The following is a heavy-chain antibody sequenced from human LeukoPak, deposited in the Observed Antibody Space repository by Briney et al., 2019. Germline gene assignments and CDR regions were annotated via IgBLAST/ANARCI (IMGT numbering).Heavy chain of an antibody. CDR1: GGSISSYY. Sequence: PSETLSLTCTVSGGSISSYYWSWIRQPPGKGLEWIGYIYYSGSTNYNPSLKSRVTISVDTSKNQFSLKLSSVTAADTAVYYCARALGGYGAFDIWGQGTMVTVSS. CDR3: ARALGGYGAFDI. CDR2: IYYSGST. D-gene: IGHD3-22*01. V-gene: IGHV4-59*01. J-gene: IGHJ3*02.